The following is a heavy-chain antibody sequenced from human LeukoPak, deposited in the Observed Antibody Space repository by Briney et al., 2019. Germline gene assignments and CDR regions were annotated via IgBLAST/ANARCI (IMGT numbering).Heavy chain of an antibody. Sequence: GGSLRLSCAASGFTFSSYSMNWVRQAPGKGLEWVSSISSSSSYIYYADSVRGRFTISRDNSKNTLYVQMNSLRGEDTALYYCARAPNYFWFDPWGQGTLVTVSS. J-gene: IGHJ5*02. CDR2: ISSSSSYI. V-gene: IGHV3-21*01. CDR1: GFTFSSYS. CDR3: ARAPNYFWFDP. D-gene: IGHD3-10*01.